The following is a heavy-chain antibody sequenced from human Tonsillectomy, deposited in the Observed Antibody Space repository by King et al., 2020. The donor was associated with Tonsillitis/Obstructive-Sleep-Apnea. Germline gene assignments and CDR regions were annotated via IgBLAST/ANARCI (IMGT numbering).Heavy chain of an antibody. V-gene: IGHV4-31*03. CDR1: GGSISSGGYY. D-gene: IGHD5-24*01. Sequence: QLQESGPGLVKPSQTLSLTCTVSGGSISSGGYYWSWIRQHPGKGLEWIGYIYYSGSTYYNPSLKSRVTISVDTSKNQFSLKLSSVTAAHTAVYYCAVDGLERSSPFSFDYWGQGTLVTVSS. CDR3: AVDGLERSSPFSFDY. CDR2: IYYSGST. J-gene: IGHJ4*02.